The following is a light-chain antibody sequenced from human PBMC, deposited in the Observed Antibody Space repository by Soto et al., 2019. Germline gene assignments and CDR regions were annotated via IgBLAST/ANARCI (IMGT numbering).Light chain of an antibody. V-gene: IGLV2-14*01. J-gene: IGLJ2*01. CDR2: EVS. CDR1: SSDIGGYNY. Sequence: QSALTQPASVSGSLGQSITISCTGTSSDIGGYNYVSWYQQHPGKAPKVMIFEVSKRPSGVSNRFSGSKSGKMASLTISGLQAEDEGDYYCSSFTTTSTVLLGGGTKVTVL. CDR3: SSFTTTSTVL.